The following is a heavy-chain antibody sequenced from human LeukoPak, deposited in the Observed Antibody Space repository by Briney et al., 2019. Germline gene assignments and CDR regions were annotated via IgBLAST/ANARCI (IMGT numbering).Heavy chain of an antibody. Sequence: AETLSLTCAAYGGSFSGYYWSWIRQPPGKGLEWLWEINHSGNTNYNPALKNRFTISLDTSKNQISLKLTSVTAADTAVYYCARGNCGGDCYFAPFDSWSQGNLVTVSS. CDR3: ARGNCGGDCYFAPFDS. D-gene: IGHD2-21*01. J-gene: IGHJ4*02. CDR1: GGSFSGYY. CDR2: INHSGNT. V-gene: IGHV4-34*01.